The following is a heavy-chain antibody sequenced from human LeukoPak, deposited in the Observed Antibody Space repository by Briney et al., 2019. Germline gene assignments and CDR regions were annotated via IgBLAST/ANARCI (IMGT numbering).Heavy chain of an antibody. Sequence: PSETLSLTCAVSGGSISSNSYYWGWIRQPPGKGLEWIGSIYYSGSTYYNPSLKSRVTISVDTSKNQFSLKLSSVTAADTAVYYCARDRGVITLDAFDIWGQGTMVTVSS. CDR1: GGSISSNSYY. CDR3: ARDRGVITLDAFDI. V-gene: IGHV4-39*02. CDR2: IYYSGST. J-gene: IGHJ3*02. D-gene: IGHD2-21*01.